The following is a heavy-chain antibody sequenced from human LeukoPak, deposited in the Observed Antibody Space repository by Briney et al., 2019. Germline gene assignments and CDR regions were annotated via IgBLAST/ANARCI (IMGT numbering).Heavy chain of an antibody. Sequence: GGSLRLSCAASGFTFSSYWMHWVRQAPGKGLVWVSRINSDGSSTSYADSVKGRFTISRDNAKNTLYLQMNSLRAEDTAVYYCAGFVVVPAAEDYWGQGTLVTVS. CDR2: INSDGSST. V-gene: IGHV3-74*01. J-gene: IGHJ4*02. CDR3: AGFVVVPAAEDY. CDR1: GFTFSSYW. D-gene: IGHD2-2*01.